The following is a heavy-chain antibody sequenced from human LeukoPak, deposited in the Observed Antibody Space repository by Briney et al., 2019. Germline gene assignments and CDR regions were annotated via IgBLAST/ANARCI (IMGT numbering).Heavy chain of an antibody. CDR3: ARHRGDLGYCSSTSCYRDYYYCYYMDV. J-gene: IGHJ6*03. V-gene: IGHV5-51*01. CDR2: IYPGDSDT. Sequence: GESLKISCKGSGYSFTSYWIGWVRQMPGKGLEWMGIIYPGDSDTRYSPSFQGQVTISADKSINTAYLQWSSLKASDTAMYYCARHRGDLGYCSSTSCYRDYYYCYYMDVWGKGTTATVSS. CDR1: GYSFTSYW. D-gene: IGHD2-2*02.